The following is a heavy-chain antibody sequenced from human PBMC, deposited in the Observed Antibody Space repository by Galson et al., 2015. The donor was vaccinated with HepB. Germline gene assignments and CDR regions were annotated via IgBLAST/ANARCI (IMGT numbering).Heavy chain of an antibody. CDR3: ARGGRCSSTSCHYYYYGMDV. Sequence: SLRLSCAASGFTFSDYYMSWIRQAPGKGLEWVSYISSSGSTIYYADSVKGRFTISRDNAKNSLYLQMNSLRAKDTAVYYCARGGRCSSTSCHYYYYGMDVWGQGTTVTVSS. D-gene: IGHD2-2*01. CDR2: ISSSGSTI. J-gene: IGHJ6*02. V-gene: IGHV3-11*01. CDR1: GFTFSDYY.